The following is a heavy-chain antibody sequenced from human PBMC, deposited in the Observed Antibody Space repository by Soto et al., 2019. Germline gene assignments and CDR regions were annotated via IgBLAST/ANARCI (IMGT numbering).Heavy chain of an antibody. CDR3: ARVVGRRGYSYGPYYYYYGMDV. D-gene: IGHD5-18*01. V-gene: IGHV4-59*01. CDR1: GGSISSYY. Sequence: SETLSLTCTVSGGSISSYYWSWIRQPPGKGLEWIGYIYYSGSTNYNPSLKSRVTISVDTSKNQFSLKLSSVTAADTAVYYCARVVGRRGYSYGPYYYYYGMDVWGQGTTVTVSS. J-gene: IGHJ6*02. CDR2: IYYSGST.